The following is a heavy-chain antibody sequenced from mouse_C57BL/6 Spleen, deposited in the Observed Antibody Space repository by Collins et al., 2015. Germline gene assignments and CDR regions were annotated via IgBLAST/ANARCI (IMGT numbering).Heavy chain of an antibody. CDR1: GYSITSDYA. V-gene: IGHV3-2*02. CDR3: ARGYDWFAY. Sequence: DVQLQESGPGLVKPSQSLSLTCTVTGYSITSDYAWNWIRQFPGNKLEWMGYISYSGSTSYNPSLKSRISITRDTSKNQFFLQLNSVTTEDTATYYCARGYDWFAYWGQGTLVTVSA. CDR2: ISYSGST. D-gene: IGHD2-2*01. J-gene: IGHJ3*01.